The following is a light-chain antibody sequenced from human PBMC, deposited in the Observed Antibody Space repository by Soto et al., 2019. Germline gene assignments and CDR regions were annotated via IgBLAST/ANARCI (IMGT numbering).Light chain of an antibody. V-gene: IGLV6-57*04. J-gene: IGLJ2*01. CDR2: EDN. CDR1: SGSIASNY. Sequence: NFMLTQPHSVSESPGKTVTISCTRSSGSIASNYVQWYQRRPGSAPTPVIYEDNERPSGVPDRFSGSIDSSSNSASLTISGLKTDDEADYYCQSYHSGNVVFGGGTKLTVL. CDR3: QSYHSGNVV.